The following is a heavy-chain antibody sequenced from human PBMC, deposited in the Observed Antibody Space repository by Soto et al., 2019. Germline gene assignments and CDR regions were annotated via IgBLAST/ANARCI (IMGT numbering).Heavy chain of an antibody. CDR1: GFSLSNARMG. Sequence: SGPTLVNPTETLTLTCTVSGFSLSNARMGVSWIRQPPGKALEWLAHIFSNDEKSYSTSLKSRLTISKDTSKSQVVLTMTNMDPVDTATYYCARIGIAAAGRLPAWFDPWGQGTLVTVSS. J-gene: IGHJ5*02. CDR2: IFSNDEK. D-gene: IGHD6-13*01. V-gene: IGHV2-26*01. CDR3: ARIGIAAAGRLPAWFDP.